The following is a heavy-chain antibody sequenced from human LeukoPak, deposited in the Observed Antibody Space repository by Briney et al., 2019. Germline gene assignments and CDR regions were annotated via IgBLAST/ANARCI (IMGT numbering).Heavy chain of an antibody. CDR2: ISGNGDST. V-gene: IGHV3-64*01. CDR3: ANGYCTNGVCYPYYYYYMDV. D-gene: IGHD2-8*01. J-gene: IGHJ6*03. Sequence: GGSLRLSCAAPGFTFSTYAMHWVRQAPGKGLQYVSAISGNGDSTWYANSVKGRFTISRDNSKNTLYLQMGSLRAEDMAVYYCANGYCTNGVCYPYYYYYMDVWGKGATVTVSS. CDR1: GFTFSTYA.